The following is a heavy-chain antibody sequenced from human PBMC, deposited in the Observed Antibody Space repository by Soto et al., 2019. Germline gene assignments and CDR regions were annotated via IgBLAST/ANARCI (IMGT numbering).Heavy chain of an antibody. D-gene: IGHD2-15*01. CDR3: ASGGVRVFYSPLRIEP. CDR1: GGTFSTYG. V-gene: IGHV1-69*01. J-gene: IGHJ5*02. CDR2: IIPIFGTT. Sequence: QVQLVQSGAEVKKPGSSVKVSCKSSGGTFSTYGFFWVRQAPGQGLEWMGGIIPIFGTTNYAQKFQDRVTLTTDESTSTVYMELTSLNSEDTAVYYCASGGVRVFYSPLRIEPWGQGTLVTVSS.